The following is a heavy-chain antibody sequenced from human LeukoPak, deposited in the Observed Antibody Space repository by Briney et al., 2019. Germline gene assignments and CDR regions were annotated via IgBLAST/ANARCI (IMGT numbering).Heavy chain of an antibody. CDR1: GFTFGRHW. V-gene: IGHV3-7*01. Sequence: GGSLRLSCAASGFTFGRHWMSWVRQAPGKGLEWVAHMNQGGSETTNVDSVKGRFTISRDDAKNLVSLQMNSLRVEDTAVYYCARDGVAGGFDYWGQGILVTVSP. J-gene: IGHJ4*02. D-gene: IGHD6-19*01. CDR2: MNQGGSET. CDR3: ARDGVAGGFDY.